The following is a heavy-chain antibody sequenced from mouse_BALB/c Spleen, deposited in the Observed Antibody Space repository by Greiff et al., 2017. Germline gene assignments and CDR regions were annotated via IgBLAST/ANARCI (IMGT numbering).Heavy chain of an antibody. Sequence: EVQRVESGGGLVQPGGSLKLSCAASGFTFSSYGMSWVRQTPDKRLELVATINSNGGSTYYPDSVKGRFTISRDNAKNTLYLQMSSLKSEDTAMYYCAREEYGNYYAMDYWGQGTSVTVSS. CDR2: INSNGGST. V-gene: IGHV5-6-3*01. J-gene: IGHJ4*01. CDR1: GFTFSSYG. D-gene: IGHD2-10*02. CDR3: AREEYGNYYAMDY.